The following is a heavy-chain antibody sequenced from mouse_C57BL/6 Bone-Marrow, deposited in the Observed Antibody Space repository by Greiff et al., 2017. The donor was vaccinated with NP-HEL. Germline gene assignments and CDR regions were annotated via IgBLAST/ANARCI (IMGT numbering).Heavy chain of an antibody. CDR2: IYPRSGNT. J-gene: IGHJ3*01. CDR3: ASYPWFAY. CDR1: GYTFTSYG. Sequence: VQLVESGAELARPGASVKLSCKASGYTFTSYGISWVKQRTGQGLEWIGEIYPRSGNTYYNEKFKGKATLTADKSSSTAYMELRSLTSEDSAVYFCASYPWFAYWGQGTLVTVSA. V-gene: IGHV1-81*01.